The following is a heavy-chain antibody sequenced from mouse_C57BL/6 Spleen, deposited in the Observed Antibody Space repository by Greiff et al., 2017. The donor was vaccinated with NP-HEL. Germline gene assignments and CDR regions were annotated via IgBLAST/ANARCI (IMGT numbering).Heavy chain of an antibody. CDR3: ARITTVDYWYFDV. V-gene: IGHV1-18*01. J-gene: IGHJ1*03. CDR2: INPNNGGT. CDR1: GYTFTDYN. Sequence: VQLQQSGPELVKPGASVKIPCKASGYTFTDYNMDWVKRSHGKSLEWIGDINPNNGGTIYNQKFKGKATLTVDKSSSTAYMELRSLTSEDTAVYYCARITTVDYWYFDVWGTGTTVTVSS. D-gene: IGHD1-1*01.